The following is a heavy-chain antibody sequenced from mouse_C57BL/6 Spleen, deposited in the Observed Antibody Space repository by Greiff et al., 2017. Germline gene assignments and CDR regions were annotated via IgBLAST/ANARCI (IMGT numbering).Heavy chain of an antibody. CDR1: GYTFTSYW. J-gene: IGHJ3*01. D-gene: IGHD2-3*01. CDR3: AIEGNDGYYTWFAY. CDR2: IHPSDSDT. Sequence: QVQLQQPGAELVKPGASVKVSCKASGYTFTSYWMHWVKQRPGQGLEWIGRIHPSDSDTNYNQKFKGKATLTVDKSYSTAYMQLSSLPSEDSAVYYCAIEGNDGYYTWFAYWGQGTLVTVSA. V-gene: IGHV1-74*01.